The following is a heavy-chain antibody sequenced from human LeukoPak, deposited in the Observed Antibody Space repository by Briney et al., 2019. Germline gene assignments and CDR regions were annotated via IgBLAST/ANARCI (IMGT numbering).Heavy chain of an antibody. D-gene: IGHD3-22*01. V-gene: IGHV4-38-2*02. Sequence: SETLSLTCTVSGSSISSGYYWGWIRQPPGKGLEWIGSSYHSGSTNYNPSLKSRVTISIDTSKNKFSLKLSSVTAADTAVYFCARGMYYYDSSGYFPTYFDYWGQGTQVTVSS. J-gene: IGHJ4*02. CDR2: SYHSGST. CDR1: GSSISSGYY. CDR3: ARGMYYYDSSGYFPTYFDY.